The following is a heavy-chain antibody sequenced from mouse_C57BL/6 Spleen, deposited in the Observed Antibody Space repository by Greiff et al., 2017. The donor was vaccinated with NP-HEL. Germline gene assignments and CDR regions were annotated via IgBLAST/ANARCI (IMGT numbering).Heavy chain of an antibody. CDR2: IAPSDSYT. D-gene: IGHD2-4*01. CDR1: GYTFTSYW. CDR3: ARTRDYDGFDY. Sequence: QVQLQQPGAELVRPGTSVKLSCKASGYTFTSYWMHWVKQRPGQGLEWIGVIAPSDSYTNYNQKFKGKATLTVDTSSSTAYMQLSSLTSEDSAVYYCARTRDYDGFDYWGQGTTLTVSS. V-gene: IGHV1-59*01. J-gene: IGHJ2*01.